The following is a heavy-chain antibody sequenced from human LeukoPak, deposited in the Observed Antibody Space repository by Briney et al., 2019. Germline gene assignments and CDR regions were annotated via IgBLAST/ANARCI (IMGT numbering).Heavy chain of an antibody. CDR3: ASRRASSWYEGFDY. J-gene: IGHJ4*02. V-gene: IGHV3-23*01. CDR1: DASGLTFSSYA. Sequence: GGSLRLSCAASDASGLTFSSYAMNWVRQAPGKGLEWVSAISGSGGSTYHADSVKGRFTISRDNSKNTLYLQMNSLRAEDTAVYYCASRRASSWYEGFDYWGQGTPVTVSS. CDR2: ISGSGGST. D-gene: IGHD6-13*01.